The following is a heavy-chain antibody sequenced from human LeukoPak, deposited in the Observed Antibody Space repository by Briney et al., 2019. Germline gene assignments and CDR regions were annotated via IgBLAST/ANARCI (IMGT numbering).Heavy chain of an antibody. V-gene: IGHV3-30*18. CDR1: GFTFSSYG. J-gene: IGHJ4*02. CDR3: AKDLPAAYFDY. D-gene: IGHD2-2*01. CDR2: ISYDGSNK. Sequence: TGGSLRLSCAASGFTFSSYGMHWVRQAPGKGLEWVAVISYDGSNKYYADSVKGRFTISRDNSKNTLYLQMNSLRTEDTAVYHCAKDLPAAYFDYWGQGTLVTVSS.